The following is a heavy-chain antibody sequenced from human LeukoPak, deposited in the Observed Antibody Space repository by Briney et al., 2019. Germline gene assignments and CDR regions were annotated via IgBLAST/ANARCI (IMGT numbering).Heavy chain of an antibody. CDR2: ISAYNGNT. Sequence: ASVTVSFKASGYTFTSYGISWVRQAPGQGLEWMGWISAYNGNTNYAQKLQGRVTITTDTSTSTAYMELRSLRSDDTAVYYCARDLYRQGGGATSGFDPWGQGTLVTVSS. CDR3: ARDLYRQGGGATSGFDP. CDR1: GYTFTSYG. D-gene: IGHD2-15*01. V-gene: IGHV1-18*01. J-gene: IGHJ5*02.